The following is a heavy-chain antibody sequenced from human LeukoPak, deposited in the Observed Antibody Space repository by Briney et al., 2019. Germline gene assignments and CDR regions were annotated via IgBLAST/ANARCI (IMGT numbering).Heavy chain of an antibody. J-gene: IGHJ3*02. CDR1: GYTFTGYY. Sequence: ASVKVSCKASGYTFTGYYMHWVRQAPAQGLEWMGWINPNSGGTNYAQKFQGRVTMTRDTSISTAYMELSRLRSDDTAVYYCARDGGYYYDSSGYFIWGQGTMVTVSS. CDR3: ARDGGYYYDSSGYFI. D-gene: IGHD3-22*01. CDR2: INPNSGGT. V-gene: IGHV1-2*02.